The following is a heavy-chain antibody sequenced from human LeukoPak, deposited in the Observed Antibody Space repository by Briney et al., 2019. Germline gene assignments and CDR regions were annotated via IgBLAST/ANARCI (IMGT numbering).Heavy chain of an antibody. CDR3: ASFRKDIAAAGVYFDY. J-gene: IGHJ4*02. CDR1: GGTFSSYA. CDR2: IIPIFGTA. Sequence: LVKVSCKASGGTFSSYAIRWVRQAPGQGLEWMGGIIPIFGTANYAQKFQGRVTITADESTSTAYMELSSLRSEDTAVYYCASFRKDIAAAGVYFDYWGQGTLVTVSS. D-gene: IGHD6-13*01. V-gene: IGHV1-69*01.